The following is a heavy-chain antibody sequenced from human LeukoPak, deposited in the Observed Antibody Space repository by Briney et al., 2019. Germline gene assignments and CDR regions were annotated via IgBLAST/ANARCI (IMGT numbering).Heavy chain of an antibody. V-gene: IGHV4-39*01. CDR1: GGSISSSSYY. CDR2: IYYSGST. CDR3: ARRGPGDYVEYYFDY. Sequence: KPSETLSLTCTVSGGSISSSSYYWGWIRQPPGKGLEWIGSIYYSGSTYYNPSLKSRVTISVDTSKNQFSLKLSSVTAADTAVYYCARRGPGDYVEYYFDYWGQGTLVTVSS. D-gene: IGHD4-17*01. J-gene: IGHJ4*02.